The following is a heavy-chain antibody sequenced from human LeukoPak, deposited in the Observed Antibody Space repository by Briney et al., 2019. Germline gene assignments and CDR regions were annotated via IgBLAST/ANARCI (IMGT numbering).Heavy chain of an antibody. CDR3: AREAASCGGDCLDY. CDR2: ISFSGTSI. V-gene: IGHV3-48*03. CDR1: GFTFSDYV. J-gene: IGHJ4*02. D-gene: IGHD2-21*01. Sequence: GGSLRLSCSVSGFTFSDYVVNWVRQAPGKGLEWISYISFSGTSIYYANSVKGRLTVSRDNAKNTVHLQMNTLRAEDTALYCCAREAASCGGDCLDYWGQGTLVTVSS.